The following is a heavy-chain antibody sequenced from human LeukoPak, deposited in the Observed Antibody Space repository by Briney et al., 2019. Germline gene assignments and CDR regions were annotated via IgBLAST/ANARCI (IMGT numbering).Heavy chain of an antibody. CDR1: GFTFSSYW. V-gene: IGHV3-7*01. CDR2: INQDGSEK. Sequence: GGSLRLSCEASGFTFSSYWMSWVRQAPGKGLEWVANINQDGSEKYYVDSVKGRFTISRDNAKNSLYLQMNSLRAEDTAVYYCARARYSYGYWAYFDYWGQGTLVTVSS. J-gene: IGHJ4*02. CDR3: ARARYSYGYWAYFDY. D-gene: IGHD5-18*01.